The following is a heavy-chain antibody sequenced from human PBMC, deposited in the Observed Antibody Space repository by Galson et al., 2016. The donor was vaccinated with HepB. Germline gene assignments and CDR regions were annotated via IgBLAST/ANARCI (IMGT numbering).Heavy chain of an antibody. V-gene: IGHV1-69*13. Sequence: QSGAEVKKPGASVKASCKASGGPFSNYAINWVRHAPGHGLEWMGRIFPMSGTADYAQKFQGRVTITADASTSTAHMELSSLRSDDTAVYYCAREGTNIYCRGGNCYFGTWGQGTQVTVSS. D-gene: IGHD2-15*01. J-gene: IGHJ4*02. CDR1: GGPFSNYA. CDR2: IFPMSGTA. CDR3: AREGTNIYCRGGNCYFGT.